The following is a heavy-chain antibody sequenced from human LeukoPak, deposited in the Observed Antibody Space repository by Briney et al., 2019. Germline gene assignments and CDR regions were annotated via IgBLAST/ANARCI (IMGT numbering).Heavy chain of an antibody. CDR1: GFTFSSYW. Sequence: GGSLRLSCAASGFTFSSYWMVWVRQAPGKGLECVANIKQDGSEKYYVDSVKGRFTISRDNAKNSLYLQMNSLSAEDTAVYYCAKGSSHGLDYWGQGTLVTVSS. V-gene: IGHV3-7*01. CDR3: AKGSSHGLDY. J-gene: IGHJ4*02. D-gene: IGHD5-18*01. CDR2: IKQDGSEK.